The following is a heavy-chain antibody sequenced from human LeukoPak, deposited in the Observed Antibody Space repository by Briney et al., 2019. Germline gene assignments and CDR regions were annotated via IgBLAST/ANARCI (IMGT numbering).Heavy chain of an antibody. Sequence: ASVKVSCKASGYTFTGYYMHWVRQAPGQGLEWMGWINPSSGGTNYAQKFQGRVTMTRDTSISTAYMELSRLRSDDTAVYYCASFLSGNWFDPWGQGTLVTVSS. CDR3: ASFLSGNWFDP. CDR1: GYTFTGYY. V-gene: IGHV1-2*02. CDR2: INPSSGGT. D-gene: IGHD3-16*02. J-gene: IGHJ5*02.